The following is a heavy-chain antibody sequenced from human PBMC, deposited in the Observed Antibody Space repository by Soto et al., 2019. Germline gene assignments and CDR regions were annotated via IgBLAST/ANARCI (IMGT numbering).Heavy chain of an antibody. CDR1: GGTFSSYA. CDR3: ALGDSSPYYYCYGMDV. J-gene: IGHJ6*02. D-gene: IGHD6-13*01. CDR2: IIPIFGTA. Sequence: SVKVSCKASGGTFSSYAISWVRQAPGQGLEWMGGIIPIFGTANYAQKFQGRVTITADESTSTAYMELSSLRSEDTAVYYCALGDSSPYYYCYGMDVWGQGTTVIVSS. V-gene: IGHV1-69*13.